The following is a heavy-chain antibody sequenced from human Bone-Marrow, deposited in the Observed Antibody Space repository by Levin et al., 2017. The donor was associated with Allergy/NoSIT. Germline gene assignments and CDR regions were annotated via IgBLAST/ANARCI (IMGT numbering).Heavy chain of an antibody. D-gene: IGHD4-17*01. CDR3: ATPPKYFNHGDYGAGDAFDI. Sequence: GESLKISCKVSGYTLTELSMHWVRQAPGKGLEWMGGFDPEDGETIYAQKFQGRVTMTEDTSTDTAYMELSSLRSEDTAVYYCATPPKYFNHGDYGAGDAFDIWGQGTMVTVSS. CDR1: GYTLTELS. J-gene: IGHJ3*02. V-gene: IGHV1-24*01. CDR2: FDPEDGET.